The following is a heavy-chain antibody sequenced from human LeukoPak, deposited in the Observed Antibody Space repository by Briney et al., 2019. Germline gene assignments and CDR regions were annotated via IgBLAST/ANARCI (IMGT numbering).Heavy chain of an antibody. CDR1: GHSTTRGYY. CDR3: ARHQHWLARGLD. V-gene: IGHV4-38-2*01. CDR2: FFQSEKS. Sequence: PSETLSLTCGISGHSTTRGYYWAWFRQSPGKGPEWIATFFQSEKSFYNASLESRVIMSLDTSKSQFSLDLTSVTVADTAVYYCARHQHWLARGLDWGQGTLVTVSS. J-gene: IGHJ4*02. D-gene: IGHD6-19*01.